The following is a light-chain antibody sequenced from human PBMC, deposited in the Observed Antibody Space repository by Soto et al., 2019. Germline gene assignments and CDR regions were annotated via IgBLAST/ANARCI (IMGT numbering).Light chain of an antibody. CDR1: QGITSY. CDR2: GAS. V-gene: IGKV1-9*01. Sequence: IQLTQSPSSLSASVGDSVTITCRASQGITSYLAWYQQKPGKAPNLLIYGASTLQSGVPSRFSGSGSGTDFTLTINSLQAEDFAVYYCQQYGYSPITFGQGTRLEI. J-gene: IGKJ5*01. CDR3: QQYGYSPIT.